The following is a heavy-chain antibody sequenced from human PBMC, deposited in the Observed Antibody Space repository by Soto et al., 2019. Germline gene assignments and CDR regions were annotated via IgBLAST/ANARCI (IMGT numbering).Heavy chain of an antibody. D-gene: IGHD3-3*01. V-gene: IGHV1-69*13. CDR1: GGTFSSYA. CDR2: IIPIFGTA. Sequence: SVKVSCKASGGTFSSYAISWVRQAPGQGLEWMGGIIPIFGTANYAQKFQGRVTITADESTSTAYMELSSLRSEDTAVYYCARGRPDYDFWSGHYYGMDVWGQGTTVTVS. J-gene: IGHJ6*02. CDR3: ARGRPDYDFWSGHYYGMDV.